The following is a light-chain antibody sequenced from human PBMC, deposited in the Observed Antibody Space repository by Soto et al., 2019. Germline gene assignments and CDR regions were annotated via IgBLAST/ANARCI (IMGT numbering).Light chain of an antibody. V-gene: IGKV3-15*01. CDR3: QQYHKWPA. CDR1: QSVFSS. Sequence: EMVRTESPGTLALSSVDRATLSSRASQSVFSSLAWYQQKPGQAPRLLIYGAATRATGIPARFSGSGSGTEFTLTISSLQSEEFAVYYCQQYHKWPAFGQGTKVDIK. J-gene: IGKJ1*01. CDR2: GAA.